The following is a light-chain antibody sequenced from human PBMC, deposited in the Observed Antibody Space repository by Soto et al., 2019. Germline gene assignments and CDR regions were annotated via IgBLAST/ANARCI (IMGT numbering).Light chain of an antibody. CDR3: QQFRNWPWT. CDR1: QSISIN. V-gene: IGKV3D-15*01. Sequence: EIVLTQSPGTLSVSPGERVTLSCRASQSISINLAWYQHKPGQAPRLLIHGASTRATGVPARISGSGSGTEFTLTISSLQSEDFAVYYCQQFRNWPWTFGQGTKVDIK. CDR2: GAS. J-gene: IGKJ1*01.